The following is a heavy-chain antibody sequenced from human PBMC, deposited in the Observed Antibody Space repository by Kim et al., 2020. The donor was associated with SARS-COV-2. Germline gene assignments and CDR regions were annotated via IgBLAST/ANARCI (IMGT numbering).Heavy chain of an antibody. CDR3: ARTPPYGSGSYYDY. V-gene: IGHV1-69*01. Sequence: AQKFQGRVTITADESTSTAYMELSSLRSEDTAVYYCARTPPYGSGSYYDYWGQGTLVTVSS. D-gene: IGHD3-10*01. J-gene: IGHJ4*02.